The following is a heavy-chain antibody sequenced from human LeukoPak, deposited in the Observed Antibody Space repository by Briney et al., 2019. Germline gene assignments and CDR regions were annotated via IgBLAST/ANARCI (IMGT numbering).Heavy chain of an antibody. D-gene: IGHD3-22*01. CDR3: AKDREAYYDSSGYPLYFDY. CDR1: GFTFSSYA. V-gene: IGHV3-23*01. J-gene: IGHJ4*02. Sequence: GGSLRLSCAASGFTFSSYAMSWVRQAPGKGLEWVSAISGSGGSTYYADSVKGRFTISRDNSKNTLYLQMNSLRAEDTAVYYCAKDREAYYDSSGYPLYFDYWGQGTLVTVSS. CDR2: ISGSGGST.